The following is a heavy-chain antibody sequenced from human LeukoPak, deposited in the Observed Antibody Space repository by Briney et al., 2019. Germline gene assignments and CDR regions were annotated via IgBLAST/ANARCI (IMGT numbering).Heavy chain of an antibody. CDR1: GSSINVYY. V-gene: IGHV4-59*12. D-gene: IGHD6-19*01. CDR2: ISYSGST. CDR3: ANEGIAVAVVY. J-gene: IGHJ4*02. Sequence: SETLSLTCTVSGSSINVYYWSWIRQSPGKGLEWIAYISYSGSTNYNPSLKSRVTISVDTSKNQFSLRLSSMTAADTAVYYCANEGIAVAVVYWGQGTLVTVSS.